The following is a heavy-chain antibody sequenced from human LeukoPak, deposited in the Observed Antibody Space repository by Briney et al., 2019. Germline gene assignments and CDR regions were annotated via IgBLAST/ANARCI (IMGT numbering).Heavy chain of an antibody. Sequence: PGGSLRLSCAASGFTFSSYAMSWVRQAPGKGLEWVSAISGSGGSTYYADSVKGRFTISRDNSKNTLYLQMNSLRAEDTAVYYCAKASDYDSSGYYYEGKNYFDYWGQGTLVTVSS. V-gene: IGHV3-23*01. D-gene: IGHD3-22*01. CDR2: ISGSGGST. CDR1: GFTFSSYA. CDR3: AKASDYDSSGYYYEGKNYFDY. J-gene: IGHJ4*02.